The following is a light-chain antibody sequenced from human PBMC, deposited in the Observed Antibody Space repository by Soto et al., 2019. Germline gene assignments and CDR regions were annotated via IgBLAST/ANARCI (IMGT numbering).Light chain of an antibody. CDR2: AAS. Sequence: DIPLTQSPSSLSASVGDRVTITCRASHDMSRYLNWYQQKPGKAPNLLIYAASSLQSGVPSRFSGSGSGTDFTLTIISLQPEDFATYYCQQTYSTRWTFGQGTKVEIK. CDR3: QQTYSTRWT. CDR1: HDMSRY. J-gene: IGKJ1*01. V-gene: IGKV1-39*01.